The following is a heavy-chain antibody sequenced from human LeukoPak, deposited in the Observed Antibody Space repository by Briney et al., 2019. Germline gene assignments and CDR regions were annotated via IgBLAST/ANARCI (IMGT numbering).Heavy chain of an antibody. CDR3: VRASGSFDY. J-gene: IGHJ4*02. CDR2: IWSDGSNK. V-gene: IGHV3-33*01. CDR1: GFTFSGYG. D-gene: IGHD3-10*01. Sequence: GGSLRLSCAASGFTFSGYGIHCVRQAPGKGVEWVAVIWSDGSNKYYADSVKGRFTISRDNSKKTLYLQMNSLRVEDTAVYYCVRASGSFDYWGQGTLVTVSS.